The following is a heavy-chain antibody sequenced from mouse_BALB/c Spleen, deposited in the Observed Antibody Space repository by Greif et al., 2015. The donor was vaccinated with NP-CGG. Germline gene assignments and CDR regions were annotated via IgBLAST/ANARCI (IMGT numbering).Heavy chain of an antibody. V-gene: IGHV14-4*02. CDR3: NAGDYYGSSYGFAY. D-gene: IGHD1-1*01. CDR2: IDPENGDT. Sequence: VQLQQSGAELVRSGASVKLSCTASGFSIKDYYMHWVKQRPEQGLEWIGWIDPENGDTEYAPKSQGKATMTADTSSNPAYLPVSSLTSEDTAVYYCNAGDYYGSSYGFAYWGQGTLVTVSA. J-gene: IGHJ3*01. CDR1: GFSIKDYY.